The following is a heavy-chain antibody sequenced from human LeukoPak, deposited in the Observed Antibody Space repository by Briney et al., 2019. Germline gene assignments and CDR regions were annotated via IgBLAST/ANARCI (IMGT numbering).Heavy chain of an antibody. V-gene: IGHV1-8*02. J-gene: IGHJ5*01. D-gene: IGHD4-17*01. Sequence: ASVKVSCKASGYTFTSYGISWVRQAPGQGLEWMGWMNPNTGNTGYAQNLQGRVTMTRTNSITTAYTELSSLTSDDTAVYYCARGGGGEYLDWFDFWGQGTLVIVSS. CDR3: ARGGGGEYLDWFDF. CDR1: GYTFTSYG. CDR2: MNPNTGNT.